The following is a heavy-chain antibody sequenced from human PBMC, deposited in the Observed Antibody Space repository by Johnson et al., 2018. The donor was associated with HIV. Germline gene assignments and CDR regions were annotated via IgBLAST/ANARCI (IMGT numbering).Heavy chain of an antibody. CDR2: ISYSGSNK. D-gene: IGHD2-8*01. CDR3: ARGGVVHDGFDI. J-gene: IGHJ3*02. Sequence: QVQLVESGGGVVQPGRSLRLSCAASGFTFSSYGMHWVRQTPGNGLEWVSIISYSGSNKYYADSVKGRFTISRDNSKNTLYLQMNTLRAEDTAVYYCARGGVVHDGFDIRGLGTMVTVSS. CDR1: GFTFSSYG. V-gene: IGHV3-30*03.